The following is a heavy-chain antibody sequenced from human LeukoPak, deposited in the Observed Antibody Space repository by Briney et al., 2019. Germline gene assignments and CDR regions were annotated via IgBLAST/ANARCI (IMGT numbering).Heavy chain of an antibody. CDR3: ARESVGYRSGGSCPYYFDY. D-gene: IGHD2-15*01. J-gene: IGHJ4*02. CDR2: IYSSGNT. V-gene: IGHV4-4*07. Sequence: SETLSLTCTVSGGSISSYYWSWVRQPAGKGLEWIGRIYSSGNTNYNPSLKSRVTMSVDTSRNQFSLKLRSVTAADTAVYYCARESVGYRSGGSCPYYFDYWGQGTLVTVSS. CDR1: GGSISSYY.